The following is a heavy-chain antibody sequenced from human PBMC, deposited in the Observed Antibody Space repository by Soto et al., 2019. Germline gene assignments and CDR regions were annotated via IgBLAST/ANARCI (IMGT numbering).Heavy chain of an antibody. V-gene: IGHV3-23*01. CDR3: AKDLEDSSFSNWFDP. CDR2: ISGSGGIT. J-gene: IGHJ5*02. CDR1: GFTFSSYA. Sequence: EVQLLESGGGLVQPGGSLRLSCAASGFTFSSYAMSWVRQAPGKGLEWVSAISGSGGITYYADSVKGRFTISRDNSKNTLYLQMNSLRAEDTAVYYCAKDLEDSSFSNWFDPWGQGTLVTVSS. D-gene: IGHD6-6*01.